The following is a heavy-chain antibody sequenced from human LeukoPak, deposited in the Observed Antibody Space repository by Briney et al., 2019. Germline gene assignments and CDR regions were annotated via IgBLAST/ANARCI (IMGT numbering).Heavy chain of an antibody. J-gene: IGHJ4*02. CDR1: GGSFSGYY. Sequence: SETLSLTCAVYGGSFSGYYWSWIRQPPGKGLEWIGSIYYSGSTYYNPSLKSRVTISVDTSKNQFSLKLSSVTAADTAVYYCARLRISYGVMALFDYWGQGTLVTVSS. V-gene: IGHV4-34*01. CDR3: ARLRISYGVMALFDY. D-gene: IGHD1-26*01. CDR2: IYYSGST.